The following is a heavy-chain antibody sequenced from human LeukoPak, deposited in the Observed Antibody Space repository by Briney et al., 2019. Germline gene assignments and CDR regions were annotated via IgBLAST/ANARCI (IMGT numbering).Heavy chain of an antibody. D-gene: IGHD2-15*01. CDR3: ARVAAQIYNAFDI. V-gene: IGHV1-69*05. CDR2: IIPIFGTA. Sequence: SVKVSCKASGGTFSSYAISWVRQAPGQGLEWMGRIIPIFGTANYAQKFQGRVTITTDESTSTAYMELSSLRSEDTAVYYCARVAAQIYNAFDIWGQGTMVTVSS. J-gene: IGHJ3*02. CDR1: GGTFSSYA.